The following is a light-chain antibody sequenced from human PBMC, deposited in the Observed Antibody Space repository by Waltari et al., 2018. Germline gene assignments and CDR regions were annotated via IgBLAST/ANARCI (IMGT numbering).Light chain of an antibody. J-gene: IGLJ2*01. CDR2: SSV. CDR1: SSHTGAGYD. Sequence: QSVLTQPASVSGAPGQRVTISFTGTSSHTGAGYDVHWYQQLAGTPPKLLIFSSVNRPSGVPDRFSASKSGTSASLVITGLQADDEADYYCQSFDTSLSGFVIFGGGTKVAVL. V-gene: IGLV1-40*01. CDR3: QSFDTSLSGFVI.